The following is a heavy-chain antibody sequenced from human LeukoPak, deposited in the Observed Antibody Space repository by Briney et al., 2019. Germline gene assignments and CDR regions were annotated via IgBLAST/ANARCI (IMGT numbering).Heavy chain of an antibody. CDR3: AGGSLLWGAFDI. V-gene: IGHV3-21*01. CDR1: GFTFSNYA. CDR2: ISSSSGYI. J-gene: IGHJ3*02. Sequence: PGGSLRLSCVASGFTFSNYAMSWVRLAPGKGLEWVSSISSSSGYIYYADSVKGRFTISRDNAKNSLYLQMNSLRAEDTAVYYCAGGSLLWGAFDIWGQGTMVTVSS. D-gene: IGHD2-2*01.